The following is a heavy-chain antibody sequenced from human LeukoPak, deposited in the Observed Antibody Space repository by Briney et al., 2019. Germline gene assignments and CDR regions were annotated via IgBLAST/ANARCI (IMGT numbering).Heavy chain of an antibody. V-gene: IGHV1-69*01. Sequence: ASVKVSCKASGGTFSIYVISWVRQAPGQGLEWMGGIIPIFGTANYAQKFQGRVTITADESTSTAYMELSSLRSEDTAVYYCARGSGTEWLLLYWGQGTLVTVSS. J-gene: IGHJ4*02. CDR1: GGTFSIYV. CDR3: ARGSGTEWLLLY. D-gene: IGHD3-22*01. CDR2: IIPIFGTA.